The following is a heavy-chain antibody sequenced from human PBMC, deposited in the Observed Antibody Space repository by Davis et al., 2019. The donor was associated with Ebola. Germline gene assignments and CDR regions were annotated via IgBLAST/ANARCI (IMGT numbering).Heavy chain of an antibody. V-gene: IGHV3-30-3*01. D-gene: IGHD3-10*01. CDR3: ARDHYGSGSYFEY. Sequence: GGSLRLSCAASGFTLRSFAMHWVRQAPGKGLEWVAVISYDGSNRDYADSVKGRFTISRDNSNNTLYVQMNSLRAEDTAVYYCARDHYGSGSYFEYWGQGTLVTVSS. CDR2: ISYDGSNR. CDR1: GFTLRSFA. J-gene: IGHJ4*02.